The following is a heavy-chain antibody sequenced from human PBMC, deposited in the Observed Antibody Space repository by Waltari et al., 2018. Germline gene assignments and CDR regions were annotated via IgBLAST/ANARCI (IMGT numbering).Heavy chain of an antibody. Sequence: QVQLVQSGAEVKKPGASVKVSCKASGYTFTGYYMHWVRQAPGQGLEWMGWIKPNSGGKNYAQKLQGRVTMTRDTSISTAYMELSRLRSDDTAVYYCARSTYYYDSSPFDIWGQGTMVTVSS. J-gene: IGHJ3*02. CDR1: GYTFTGYY. D-gene: IGHD3-22*01. CDR3: ARSTYYYDSSPFDI. V-gene: IGHV1-2*02. CDR2: IKPNSGGK.